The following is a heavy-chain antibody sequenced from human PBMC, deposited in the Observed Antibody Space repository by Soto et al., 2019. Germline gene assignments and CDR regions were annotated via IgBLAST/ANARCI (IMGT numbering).Heavy chain of an antibody. CDR1: GGTFSSYA. CDR2: IIPIFGTA. Sequence: SVKVSCKASGGTFSSYAISWVRQAPGQGLEWMGGIIPIFGTANYAQKFQGRVTITADESTSTAYMELSSLRSEDTAVYYCARSDVDTAMAWYYYYGMDVWGQGTTVTVSS. J-gene: IGHJ6*02. CDR3: ARSDVDTAMAWYYYYGMDV. V-gene: IGHV1-69*13. D-gene: IGHD5-18*01.